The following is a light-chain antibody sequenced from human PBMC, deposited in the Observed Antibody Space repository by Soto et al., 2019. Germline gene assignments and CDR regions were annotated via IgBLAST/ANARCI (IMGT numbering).Light chain of an antibody. CDR1: SSDVGGYNY. Sequence: QSALTQPPSASGSPGQSVTISCTGTSSDVGGYNYVSWYQHHPGKAPKLMIYDVNYRTSGVSNRFSGSKSGNTASLTISGLQTEDEADYYCSSYTTVRTLVFGEGTKLTVL. V-gene: IGLV2-14*01. J-gene: IGLJ3*02. CDR2: DVN. CDR3: SSYTTVRTLV.